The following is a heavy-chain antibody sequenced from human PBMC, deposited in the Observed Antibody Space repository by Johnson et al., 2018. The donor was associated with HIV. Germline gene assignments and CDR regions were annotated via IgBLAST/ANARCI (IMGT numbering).Heavy chain of an antibody. D-gene: IGHD6-6*01. CDR3: ARGGPYSTSSGGTFDI. J-gene: IGHJ3*02. CDR2: IKQDGSEK. CDR1: GFTFSDYW. V-gene: IGHV3-7*05. Sequence: VQLVESGGGLVQPGGSLRLSCTASGFTFSDYWMSWVRQAPGKGLEWVANIKQDGSEKYYVDSVKGRFTISRDNAKNSLYLQMNGLRAEDTAVYYCARGGPYSTSSGGTFDIWGQGTMVTVSS.